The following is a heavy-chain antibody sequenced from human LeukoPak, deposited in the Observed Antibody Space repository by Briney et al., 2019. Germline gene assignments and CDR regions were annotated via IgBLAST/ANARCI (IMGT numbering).Heavy chain of an antibody. CDR1: GFTFSSYE. V-gene: IGHV3-74*01. Sequence: GGSLRLSCAASGFTFSSYEMNWVRQAPGKGLVWVSRINSDGSSTSYADSVKGRFTISRDNAKNTLYLQMNSLRAEDTAVYYCARGPRYYYGSGDYMDVWGKGTTVTVSS. J-gene: IGHJ6*03. D-gene: IGHD3-10*01. CDR3: ARGPRYYYGSGDYMDV. CDR2: INSDGSST.